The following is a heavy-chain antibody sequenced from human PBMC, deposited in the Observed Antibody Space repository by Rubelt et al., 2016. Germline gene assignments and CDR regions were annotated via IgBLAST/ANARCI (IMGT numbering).Heavy chain of an antibody. CDR3: ARGLTIAVAGTPDY. D-gene: IGHD6-19*01. V-gene: IGHV3-21*01. CDR2: ISSSGSYI. Sequence: MGLEWVSSISSSGSYIYYADSVRGRFTISRDNAKSSLSPQMNSLRAEDTAVYYCARGLTIAVAGTPDYWGQGTLVTVSS. J-gene: IGHJ4*02.